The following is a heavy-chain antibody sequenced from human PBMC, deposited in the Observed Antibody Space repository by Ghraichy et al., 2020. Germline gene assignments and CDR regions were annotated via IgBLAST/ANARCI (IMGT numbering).Heavy chain of an antibody. V-gene: IGHV4-59*08. CDR2: IYYSGST. D-gene: IGHD1-1*01. CDR1: GGSISSYY. Sequence: SETLSLTCTVSGGSISSYYWSWIRQPPGKGLEWIGYIYYSGSTNYNPSLKSRVTISVDTSKNQFSLKLSSVTAADTAVYYCARHHNWVKYFDYWGQGTPVTVSS. CDR3: ARHHNWVKYFDY. J-gene: IGHJ4*02.